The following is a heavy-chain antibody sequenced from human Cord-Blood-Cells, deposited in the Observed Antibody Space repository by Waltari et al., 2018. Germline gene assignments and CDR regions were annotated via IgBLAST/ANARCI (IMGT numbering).Heavy chain of an antibody. Sequence: QVQLVQAGAEVKNPVASVKVSCNASRYTYTGYNMHRVPQASRQGLEWMGWINPNSGGTNYAQKFRGWVTMTRETSISTAYMELSRLRSDGTAVYYCARVPRVGTTSYYYYGMDVWGQGTTVTVSS. J-gene: IGHJ6*02. CDR1: RYTYTGYN. V-gene: IGHV1-2*04. CDR2: INPNSGGT. D-gene: IGHD1-7*01. CDR3: ARVPRVGTTSYYYYGMDV.